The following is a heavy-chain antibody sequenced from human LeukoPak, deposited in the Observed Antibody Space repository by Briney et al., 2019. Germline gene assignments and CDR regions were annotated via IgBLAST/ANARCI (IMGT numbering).Heavy chain of an antibody. CDR3: ARGGTPGYSSGRIDY. D-gene: IGHD6-19*01. Sequence: GGSLRLSCAASGFTFNSYSMNWVRQAPGKGLEWVSVIYSAGNTYYADSVKGRFTISRHNSENTLYLHMNSLRVEDTAVYFCARGGTPGYSSGRIDYWGQGTLVTVSS. CDR2: IYSAGNT. CDR1: GFTFNSYS. J-gene: IGHJ4*02. V-gene: IGHV3-53*04.